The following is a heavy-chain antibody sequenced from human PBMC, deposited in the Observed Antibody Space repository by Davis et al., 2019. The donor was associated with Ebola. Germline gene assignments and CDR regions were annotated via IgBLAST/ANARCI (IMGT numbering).Heavy chain of an antibody. CDR1: GFSLSTSGVG. D-gene: IGHD3-22*01. CDR3: AHSPGRKFDYYDSSGYYPHFDY. J-gene: IGHJ4*02. CDR2: IYWDDDK. V-gene: IGHV2-5*02. Sequence: SGPTLVKPPQTLTLTCTFSGFSLSTSGVGVGWIRQPPGKALEWLALIYWDDDKRYSPSLKSRLTITKDTSKNQVVLTMTNMDPVDTATYYCAHSPGRKFDYYDSSGYYPHFDYWGQGTLVTVSS.